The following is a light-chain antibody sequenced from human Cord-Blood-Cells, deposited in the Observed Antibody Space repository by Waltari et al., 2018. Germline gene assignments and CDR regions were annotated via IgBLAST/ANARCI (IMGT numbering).Light chain of an antibody. CDR1: SGSIASKY. J-gene: IGLJ3*02. V-gene: IGLV6-57*02. Sequence: NFMLTQPHSVSESPGKTVTISCTGSSGSIASKYVQWYQQRPGSAPTTVIYEDNQRPSGVPDRFSGSIDSSSNSASLTISGLKTEDEADYYCQSYDSSNHRVFGGGTKLTVL. CDR3: QSYDSSNHRV. CDR2: EDN.